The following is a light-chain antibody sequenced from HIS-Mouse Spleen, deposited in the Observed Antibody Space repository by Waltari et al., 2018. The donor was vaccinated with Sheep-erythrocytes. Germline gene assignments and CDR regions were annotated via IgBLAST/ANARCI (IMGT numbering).Light chain of an antibody. V-gene: IGKV3-15*01. CDR3: QQYNNWPPPYT. J-gene: IGKJ2*01. CDR2: GAS. Sequence: EIVMTQFPATLSVSLGERATLSCRASQSVSSNLAWYQQKPGQAPRLLIYGASTRATGIPARFSGSGSGTEFTLTISSMQSEDFAVYYCQQYNNWPPPYTFGQGTKLEIK. CDR1: QSVSSN.